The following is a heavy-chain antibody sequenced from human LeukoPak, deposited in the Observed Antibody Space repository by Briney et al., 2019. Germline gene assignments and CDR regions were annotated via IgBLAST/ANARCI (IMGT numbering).Heavy chain of an antibody. Sequence: PGGSLRLSCAASGFIFNHHAMHWVRQAPGKGLEWVAVIWSDKGNKFYADSVRGRFTISRDDSRKTVYLQMERMTAEDTAIYYCAKDAQRGFDYSNSLEYWGQGVLVTVAS. V-gene: IGHV3-33*06. CDR1: GFIFNHHA. J-gene: IGHJ4*02. D-gene: IGHD4-11*01. CDR3: AKDAQRGFDYSNSLEY. CDR2: IWSDKGNK.